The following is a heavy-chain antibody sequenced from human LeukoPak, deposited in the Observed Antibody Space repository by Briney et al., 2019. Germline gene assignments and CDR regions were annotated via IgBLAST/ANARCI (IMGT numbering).Heavy chain of an antibody. CDR2: INHSGST. CDR1: GGSFSGYY. D-gene: IGHD1-1*01. J-gene: IGHJ6*03. CDR3: ARRKTTYYYFYMDV. V-gene: IGHV4-34*01. Sequence: PSETLSLTCAVYGGSFSGYYWSWIRQPPGEGLEWIGEINHSGSTNYNPSLKSRVIISVDTSKNQFSLKLSSVTAVDTAVYYCARRKTTYYYFYMDVWGQGTLVTVSS.